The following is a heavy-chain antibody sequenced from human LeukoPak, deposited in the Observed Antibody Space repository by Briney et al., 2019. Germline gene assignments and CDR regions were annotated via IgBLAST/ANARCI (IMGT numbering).Heavy chain of an antibody. CDR3: AKDSGYYYDSSGYFDY. V-gene: IGHV3-30*02. CDR1: GFTFSSYG. D-gene: IGHD3-22*01. J-gene: IGHJ4*02. Sequence: AGGSLRLSCAASGFTFSSYGMHWVRQAPGKGLEWVAFIRYDGSNKYYADSVKGRFTISRDNSKNTLYLQMNSLRAEDTAVYYCAKDSGYYYDSSGYFDYWGQGTLVTVSS. CDR2: IRYDGSNK.